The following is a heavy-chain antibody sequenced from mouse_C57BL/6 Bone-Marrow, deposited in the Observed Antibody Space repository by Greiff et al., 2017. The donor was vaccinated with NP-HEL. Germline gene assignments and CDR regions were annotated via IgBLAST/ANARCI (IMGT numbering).Heavy chain of an antibody. V-gene: IGHV1-80*01. J-gene: IGHJ3*01. CDR3: ARGAY. CDR2: IYPGDGDT. CDR1: GYEFSNYW. Sequence: QVQLQQSGAELVQPGASVKISCKASGYEFSNYWMNWVKQRPGKGLEWIGQIYPGDGDTNYNGNFKDKAPLTADQSSSTTYRQLSRLTSEDSGVYVCARGAYWGQGTLVTVSA.